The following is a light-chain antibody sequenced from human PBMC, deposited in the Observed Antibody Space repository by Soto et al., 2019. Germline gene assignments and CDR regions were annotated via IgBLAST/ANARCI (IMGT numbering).Light chain of an antibody. V-gene: IGKV1-39*01. CDR1: QSISSY. J-gene: IGKJ1*01. CDR2: AAS. Sequence: DIQMTQSPSSLSASVGDRVTITCRASQSISSYLNWYQQKPGKAPKLLIYAASSLQSGVLSRFSGSGSGTDFTLTISRLEPEDFAVYYCQQYGSLSWTFGQGTKVDIK. CDR3: QQYGSLSWT.